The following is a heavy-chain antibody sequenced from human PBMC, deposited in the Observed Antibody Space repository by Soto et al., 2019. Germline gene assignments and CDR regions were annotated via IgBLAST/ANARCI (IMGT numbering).Heavy chain of an antibody. Sequence: QVQLVQSGAEVKKPGASVKVSCKASGYTFTSYDINWVRQATGQGLEWMGWMNPNSGNTAYAQKFQGRVTMTRNTSISTAYMQLSSLRSEDTAVYYCAREKSSGYYYDYWGQGTLVTVSS. CDR1: GYTFTSYD. D-gene: IGHD3-22*01. J-gene: IGHJ4*02. CDR3: AREKSSGYYYDY. V-gene: IGHV1-8*01. CDR2: MNPNSGNT.